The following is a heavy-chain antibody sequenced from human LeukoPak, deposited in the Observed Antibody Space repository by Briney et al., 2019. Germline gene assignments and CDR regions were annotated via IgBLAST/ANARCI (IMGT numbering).Heavy chain of an antibody. Sequence: SQTLSLTCAISGDSVSSNSAAWNWIRQSPSRGLEWLGRTYYRSKWYYDYAVAVKSRISINPDTSKNQFSLQLSSVTPEDTAVYSCARDPVGGSTIFDSWGQGTLVTVSS. CDR2: TYYRSKWYY. V-gene: IGHV6-1*01. D-gene: IGHD1-26*01. J-gene: IGHJ4*02. CDR3: ARDPVGGSTIFDS. CDR1: GDSVSSNSAA.